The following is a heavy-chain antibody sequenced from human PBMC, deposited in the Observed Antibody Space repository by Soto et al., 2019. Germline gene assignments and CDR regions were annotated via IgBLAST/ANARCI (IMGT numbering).Heavy chain of an antibody. Sequence: QLQLQESGPGLVKPSETLSLTCTVSGGSISSSSYYWGWIRQPPGKGLEWIGSIYYSGSTYYNPSLKSRVTISVDTTKNQFSLKLSSVTAADTAVYYCARRYCSGGSCYLGTPWYFDLWGRGTLVTVSS. CDR3: ARRYCSGGSCYLGTPWYFDL. CDR2: IYYSGST. D-gene: IGHD2-15*01. J-gene: IGHJ2*01. V-gene: IGHV4-39*01. CDR1: GGSISSSSYY.